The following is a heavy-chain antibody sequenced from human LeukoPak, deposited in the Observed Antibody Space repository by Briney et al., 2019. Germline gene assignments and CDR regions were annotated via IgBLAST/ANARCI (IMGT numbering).Heavy chain of an antibody. V-gene: IGHV4-34*01. CDR3: ARGRIAARNYFDY. D-gene: IGHD6-6*01. CDR2: INHSGST. J-gene: IGHJ4*02. CDR1: GGSFSGYY. Sequence: SETLSLTCAVYGGSFSGYYWSWIRQPPGKGLERIGEINHSGSTNYNPSLTSRVTISVDTSKNQFSLKLSSVTAADTAVYYCARGRIAARNYFDYWGQGTLVTVSS.